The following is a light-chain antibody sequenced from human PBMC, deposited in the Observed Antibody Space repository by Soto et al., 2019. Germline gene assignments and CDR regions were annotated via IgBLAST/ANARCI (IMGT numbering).Light chain of an antibody. CDR2: EGH. CDR3: CLYIGATTYV. J-gene: IGLJ1*01. Sequence: QSVLTQPASVSGSPGQSITISCTGTSSDVGSFSLVSWYQQHPGKAPKVMISEGHRRPSGVPDRFSGSTSVNSASLTISGIQAEEEDDYYCCLYIGATTYVFGTGTTVTV. V-gene: IGLV2-23*01. CDR1: SSDVGSFSL.